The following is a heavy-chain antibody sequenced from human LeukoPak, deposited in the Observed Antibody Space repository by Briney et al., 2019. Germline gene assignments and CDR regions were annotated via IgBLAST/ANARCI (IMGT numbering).Heavy chain of an antibody. Sequence: SETLSLTCTVSGGSISSSSYFWGWIRQPPGRGLEWVGSIHYSGSAYYNPSLRSRVTISVDTSKNQLSLKLSSATAADTAVYYCARHRGPTDRRAFDIRGQGTLVPVSS. J-gene: IGHJ3*02. CDR2: IHYSGSA. CDR3: ARHRGPTDRRAFDI. V-gene: IGHV4-39*01. D-gene: IGHD1-26*01. CDR1: GGSISSSSYF.